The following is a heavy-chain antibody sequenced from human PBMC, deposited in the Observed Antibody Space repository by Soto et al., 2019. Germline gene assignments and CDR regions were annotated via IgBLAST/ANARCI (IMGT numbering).Heavy chain of an antibody. CDR1: GGAYSIYA. Sequence: ASVKVSCQTSGGAYSIYAISCVRQAPGQGLEWMGWIGPYNGNTDHAQNFQGRVTMTTDTSTNTAYMELRSLRSDDTALYYCARCYCSVGSCYTCWHFDLWGRGTLVTVSS. CDR2: IGPYNGNT. J-gene: IGHJ2*01. D-gene: IGHD2-15*01. CDR3: ARCYCSVGSCYTCWHFDL. V-gene: IGHV1-18*01.